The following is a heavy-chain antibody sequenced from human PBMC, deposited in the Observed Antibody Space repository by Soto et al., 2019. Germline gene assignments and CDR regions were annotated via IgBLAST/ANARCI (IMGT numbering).Heavy chain of an antibody. CDR3: ATKDFSSGYHGAFEI. CDR1: GFTLSGSA. V-gene: IGHV3-23*05. D-gene: IGHD5-12*01. Sequence: XGCLRLPCAASGFTLSGSAMDWVRQAPGKGLEWVSAIDKIGTSTYYADSVKGRFTFSRDNSENTLYLQMNSLRAEDTALYYRATKDFSSGYHGAFEIWRQGTMVTVSS. J-gene: IGHJ3*02. CDR2: IDKIGTST.